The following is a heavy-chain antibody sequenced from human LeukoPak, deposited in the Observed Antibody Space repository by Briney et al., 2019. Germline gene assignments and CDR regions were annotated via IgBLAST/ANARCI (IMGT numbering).Heavy chain of an antibody. CDR3: AKDFKCEL. CDR2: ISYDGGNK. Sequence: GRSLRLSCAASGFSFGSYGMHWVRQSPGKGLEWVAAISYDGGNKYSADSVKGRFTISRDNSKNTLYLQMNSLRVEDTAVYYCAKDFKCELWGQGTLVTVSS. CDR1: GFSFGSYG. V-gene: IGHV3-30*18. J-gene: IGHJ4*02. D-gene: IGHD4/OR15-4a*01.